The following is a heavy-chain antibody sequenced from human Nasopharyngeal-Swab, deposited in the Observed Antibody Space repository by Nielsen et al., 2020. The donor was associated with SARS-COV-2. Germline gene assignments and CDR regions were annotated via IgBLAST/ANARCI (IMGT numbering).Heavy chain of an antibody. V-gene: IGHV3-66*01. CDR3: ASSYYPGSGTSYGMDV. CDR1: GFTFSNAW. J-gene: IGHJ6*02. D-gene: IGHD3-10*01. Sequence: GESLKISCAASGFTFSNAWMSWVRQAPGKGLEWVSVLYSGGTAYYADSVKGRFTTSRDNSKNMLYLQMNSLRAEDTAVYYCASSYYPGSGTSYGMDVWGHGTTVTVSS. CDR2: LYSGGTA.